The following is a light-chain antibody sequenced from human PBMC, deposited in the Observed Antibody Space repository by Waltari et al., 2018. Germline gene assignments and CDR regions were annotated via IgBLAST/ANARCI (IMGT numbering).Light chain of an antibody. V-gene: IGLV2-14*01. CDR2: DGS. J-gene: IGLJ3*02. CDR1: SSDFAVFNY. Sequence: QSALTQSASVSGSPGQSITISCTGTSSDFAVFNYVSWYQQHPGKAPQLMIYDGSTRPSAVSNRFSGSKSGNTASLTISGLQAEDEADYYCSSYTSTWVFGGGTKLTVL. CDR3: SSYTSTWV.